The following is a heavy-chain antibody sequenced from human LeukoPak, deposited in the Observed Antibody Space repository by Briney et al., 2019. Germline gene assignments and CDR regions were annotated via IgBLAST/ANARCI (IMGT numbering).Heavy chain of an antibody. V-gene: IGHV4-59*11. CDR3: ATYSGGVGGRGY. J-gene: IGHJ4*02. Sequence: PETLSLTCTVSGDSISGHHLTWIRQPPGTGLEWICQIYYSGTTHYNPALPSRVSLSLDTSKTKFSLKVSSVTSADTALYYCATYSGGVGGRGYWGQGTLVTVSS. CDR1: GDSISGHH. D-gene: IGHD4-23*01. CDR2: IYYSGTT.